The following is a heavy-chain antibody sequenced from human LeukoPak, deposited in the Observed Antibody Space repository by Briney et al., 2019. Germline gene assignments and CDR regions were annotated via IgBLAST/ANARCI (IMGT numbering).Heavy chain of an antibody. V-gene: IGHV3-30-3*01. D-gene: IGHD3-16*02. CDR3: AKDWARSGSYRFTPDY. CDR2: ISYDGSNK. J-gene: IGHJ4*02. CDR1: GFTFSSYA. Sequence: PGGSLRLSCAASGFTFSSYAMHWVRQAPGKGLEWVAVISYDGSNKYYADSVKGRFTISRDNSKNTLYLQMNSLRAEDTAVYYCAKDWARSGSYRFTPDYWGQGTLVTVSS.